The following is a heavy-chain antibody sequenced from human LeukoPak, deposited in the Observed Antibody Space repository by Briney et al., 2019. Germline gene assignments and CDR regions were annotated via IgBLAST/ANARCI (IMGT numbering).Heavy chain of an antibody. CDR3: ARDELLWFGELLVPTYNWFDP. Sequence: GGSLRLSCAASGFTFSSYSMNWVRQAPGKGLEWVSSISSSSSYIYYADSVKGRFTISRDNAKNSLYLQMNSLRAEDTAVYYCARDELLWFGELLVPTYNWFDPWGQGTLVTVSS. V-gene: IGHV3-21*01. CDR1: GFTFSSYS. J-gene: IGHJ5*02. CDR2: ISSSSSYI. D-gene: IGHD3-10*01.